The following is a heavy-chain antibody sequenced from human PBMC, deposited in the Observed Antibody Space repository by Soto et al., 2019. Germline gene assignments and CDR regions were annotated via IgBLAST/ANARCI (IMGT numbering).Heavy chain of an antibody. CDR1: GYSFTIYW. D-gene: IGHD6-13*01. CDR3: ARQGSSWNDAFDI. J-gene: IGHJ3*02. V-gene: IGHV5-51*01. Sequence: GESLKISCRGSGYSFTIYWIGWVRQMPGKGLEWMGIIYPGDSDTRYSPSFQGQVTISADKSISTAYLQWSSLKASDTAMYYCARQGSSWNDAFDIWGQGTMVTVSS. CDR2: IYPGDSDT.